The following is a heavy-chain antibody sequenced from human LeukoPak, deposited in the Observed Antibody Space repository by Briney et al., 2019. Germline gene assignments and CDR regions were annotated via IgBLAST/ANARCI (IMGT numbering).Heavy chain of an antibody. CDR2: ISGSGGST. Sequence: PGGSLRLSCAASGFTFSSYGMSWVRQAPEKGLEWVSGISGSGGSTYYADSVKGRFTISRDNSKNTLYLQMNSLRAEDTAVYYCARGGSYLSAFDIWGQGTMVTVSS. J-gene: IGHJ3*02. CDR1: GFTFSSYG. D-gene: IGHD1-26*01. CDR3: ARGGSYLSAFDI. V-gene: IGHV3-23*01.